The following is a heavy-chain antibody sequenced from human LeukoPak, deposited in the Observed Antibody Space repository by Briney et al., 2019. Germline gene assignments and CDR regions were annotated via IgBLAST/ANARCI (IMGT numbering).Heavy chain of an antibody. V-gene: IGHV4-61*02. D-gene: IGHD3-22*01. CDR3: ARATYYYDSSGYWWTKYYFDY. CDR1: GGSISSGSYY. CDR2: IYTSGST. J-gene: IGHJ4*02. Sequence: SETLSLTCTVSGGSISSGSYYWSWIRQPAGKGLEWIGRIYTSGSTNYNPSLKSRVTISVDTSKNQFSLKLSSVTAADTAVYYCARATYYYDSSGYWWTKYYFDYWGQGTLVTVSS.